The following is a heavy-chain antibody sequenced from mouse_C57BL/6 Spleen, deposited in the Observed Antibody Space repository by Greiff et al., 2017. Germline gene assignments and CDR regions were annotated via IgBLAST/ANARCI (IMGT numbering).Heavy chain of an antibody. J-gene: IGHJ2*01. CDR3: ARSGDYFDY. CDR1: GYTFTDYY. CDR2: IYPGSGNT. Sequence: QVQLKQSGAELVRPGASVKLSCKASGYTFTDYYINWVKQRPGQGLEGIARIYPGSGNTYYNEKFKGKATLTAEKSSSTAYMQLSSLTSEDSAVYFCARSGDYFDYWGQGTTLTVSS. V-gene: IGHV1-76*01.